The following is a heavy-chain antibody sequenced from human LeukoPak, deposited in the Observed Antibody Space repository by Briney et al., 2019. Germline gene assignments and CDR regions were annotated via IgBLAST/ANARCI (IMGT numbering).Heavy chain of an antibody. J-gene: IGHJ4*02. CDR3: ATPWPNNCDSPNCHPRW. CDR2: IDNNGYKT. CDR1: GFTFNNYA. D-gene: IGHD2-2*01. V-gene: IGHV3-23*01. Sequence: GGSLRLSCAASGFTFNNYAMTWVRQAPGKGLEWVSGIDNNGYKTYDADSVKGRITISRDNSENTVSLQMDSLRADDTAVYYCATPWPNNCDSPNCHPRWWGQGTLVTVSS.